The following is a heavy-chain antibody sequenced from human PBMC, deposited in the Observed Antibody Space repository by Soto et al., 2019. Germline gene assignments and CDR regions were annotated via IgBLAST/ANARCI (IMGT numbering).Heavy chain of an antibody. CDR3: ARASCSGGSCYSAGPDY. Sequence: SVKDCCKASGGTFNSYTIGWVRQAPGQGLEWMGRIIPILGIANYAQKFQGRVTITADKSTSTAYMELSSLRSEDTAVYYCARASCSGGSCYSAGPDYWGQGTLVTVSS. CDR1: GGTFNSYT. J-gene: IGHJ4*02. V-gene: IGHV1-69*02. CDR2: IIPILGIA. D-gene: IGHD2-15*01.